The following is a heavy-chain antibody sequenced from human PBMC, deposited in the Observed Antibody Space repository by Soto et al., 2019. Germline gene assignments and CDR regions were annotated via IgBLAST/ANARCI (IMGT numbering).Heavy chain of an antibody. D-gene: IGHD3-22*01. V-gene: IGHV1-3*01. Sequence: QVRLVQSGAEVKKPGASVKVSCKASGYTFTSYAMHWVRQAPGQRLEWMGWINAGNGNTKYSQKFQGRVTITRETSARTAYMELSSLRSENTPVYYCARGYYYDSSGYYYYYYGMDVWGQGTTVTVSS. J-gene: IGHJ6*02. CDR1: GYTFTSYA. CDR2: INAGNGNT. CDR3: ARGYYYDSSGYYYYYYGMDV.